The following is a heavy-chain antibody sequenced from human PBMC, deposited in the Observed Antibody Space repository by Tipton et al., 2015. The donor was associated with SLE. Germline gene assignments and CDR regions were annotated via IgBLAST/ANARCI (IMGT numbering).Heavy chain of an antibody. Sequence: LRLSCTVSGGSISTYSWSWIRQPPGKGLEWIGYIYQSGSTYYNPSLKSRVTISVDRSKNQFSLKLSSVTAADTAVYYCARGAKGAFDIWGQGTMVTVSS. CDR1: GGSISTYS. J-gene: IGHJ3*02. CDR3: ARGAKGAFDI. CDR2: IYQSGST. V-gene: IGHV4-30-2*01.